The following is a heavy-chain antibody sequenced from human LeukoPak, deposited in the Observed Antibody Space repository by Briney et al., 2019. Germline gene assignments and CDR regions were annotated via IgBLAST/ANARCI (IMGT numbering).Heavy chain of an antibody. CDR1: GFTFSNYA. CDR2: ISGSGGST. CDR3: AKGLVGSGTIDY. J-gene: IGHJ4*02. V-gene: IGHV3-23*01. D-gene: IGHD3-10*01. Sequence: PGGSLRLSCTASGFTFSNYAMHWVRQAPGKGLEWVSAISGSGGSTYYADSVKGRFTISRDNSKNTLYLQMNSLRAEDTAVYYCAKGLVGSGTIDYWGQGTLVTVSS.